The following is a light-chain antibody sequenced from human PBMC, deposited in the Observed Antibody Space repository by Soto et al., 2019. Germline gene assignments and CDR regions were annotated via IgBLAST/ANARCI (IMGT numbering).Light chain of an antibody. CDR3: QQYYTTPPT. J-gene: IGKJ1*01. Sequence: DIVMTQSPDSLAVSLGERVTINCESSQNVLYSSDNKNYLAWYQQKPGQPPKLVIYWASTRASGVPDRLSGSGSGTDFTLTISSLQAEDVAGYYFQQYYTTPPTFGQGTKVEIK. CDR2: WAS. CDR1: QNVLYSSDNKNY. V-gene: IGKV4-1*01.